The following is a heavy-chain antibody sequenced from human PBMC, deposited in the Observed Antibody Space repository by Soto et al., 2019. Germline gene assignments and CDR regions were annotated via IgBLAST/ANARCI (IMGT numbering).Heavy chain of an antibody. Sequence: ASVKVSCKASGYTFTGYYMHWVRQAPGQGLEWMGWINPNSGGTNYAQKFQGWVTMTRDTSISTAYMELSRLRSDDTAAYYCARDSSGYYGRYGMDVWGQGTTVTVSS. D-gene: IGHD3-22*01. CDR3: ARDSSGYYGRYGMDV. CDR2: INPNSGGT. J-gene: IGHJ6*02. V-gene: IGHV1-2*04. CDR1: GYTFTGYY.